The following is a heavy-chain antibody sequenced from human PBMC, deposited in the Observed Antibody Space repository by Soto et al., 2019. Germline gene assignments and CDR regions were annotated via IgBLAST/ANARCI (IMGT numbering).Heavy chain of an antibody. D-gene: IGHD3-10*01. CDR3: AKEGKMRTKVWFPAGYGMDV. Sequence: EVQLVESGGGLVKPGGSLRLSCAASGFTFSRYAMNWVRQAPGRGLQLISGISVSGDNTSYVESVRGRFTVYRYNSKNTLYLQMNHLLAEDTALYYCAKEGKMRTKVWFPAGYGMDVWGQRTTVTVSS. CDR2: ISVSGDNT. V-gene: IGHV3-23*04. CDR1: GFTFSRYA. J-gene: IGHJ6*02.